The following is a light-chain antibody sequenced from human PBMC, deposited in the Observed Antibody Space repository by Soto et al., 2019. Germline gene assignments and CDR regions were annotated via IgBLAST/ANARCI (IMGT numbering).Light chain of an antibody. CDR3: QKYDSAPWT. J-gene: IGKJ1*01. Sequence: DIQMTQSPSSLSASVRDRVTITCRASQGISNYLAWYQQKPGKVPKLLIYAASTLQSGVPSRFSGSGSGTHFTLTISTLQPEDVATYYCQKYDSAPWTFGQGTNVEIK. CDR2: AAS. CDR1: QGISNY. V-gene: IGKV1-27*01.